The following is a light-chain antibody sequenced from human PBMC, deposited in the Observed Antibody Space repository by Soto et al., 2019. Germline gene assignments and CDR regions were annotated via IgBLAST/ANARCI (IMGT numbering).Light chain of an antibody. J-gene: IGKJ1*01. Sequence: DIQMTQSPSSLSASVGDRVTITCRASQSISSYLNWYQQKPGKAPKLLIYAASSLQSGVPSRFSGSGSGTDFTLTISSLQPDDFATYYCQQYNSYSTFGQGTKVAIK. CDR3: QQYNSYST. CDR2: AAS. V-gene: IGKV1-39*01. CDR1: QSISSY.